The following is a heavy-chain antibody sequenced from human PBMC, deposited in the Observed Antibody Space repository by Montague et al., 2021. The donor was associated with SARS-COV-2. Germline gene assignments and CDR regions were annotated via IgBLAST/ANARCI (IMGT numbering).Heavy chain of an antibody. Sequence: SLRLSCAASGFIFSSYGMHWVRQAPGKGLEWVAHIWYNVSNENXXXSXNGRFTISRDNFKNTLYLQLNSLRAEDTAIYYCARGSVEGYYFDYWGQGTLVTVSS. CDR2: IWYNVSNE. CDR3: ARGSVEGYYFDY. V-gene: IGHV3-33*01. J-gene: IGHJ4*02. CDR1: GFIFSSYG. D-gene: IGHD3-3*01.